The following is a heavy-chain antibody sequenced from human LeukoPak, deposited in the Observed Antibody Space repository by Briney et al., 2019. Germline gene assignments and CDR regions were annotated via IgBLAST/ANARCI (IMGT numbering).Heavy chain of an antibody. CDR1: VGSFSGYY. D-gene: IGHD2-8*01. CDR3: ARDRAGYCTNGVCYDYFDY. J-gene: IGHJ4*02. CDR2: INHSGST. Sequence: KSSETLSLTCAVYVGSFSGYYWSWIRQPPGKGLEWIGEINHSGSTNYNPSLKSRVTISVDTSKNQFSLKVTSVTAADTAVYYCARDRAGYCTNGVCYDYFDYWGQGTLVTVSS. V-gene: IGHV4-34*01.